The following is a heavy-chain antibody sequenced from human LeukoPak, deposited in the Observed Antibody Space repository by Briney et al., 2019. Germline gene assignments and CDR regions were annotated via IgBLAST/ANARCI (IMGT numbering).Heavy chain of an antibody. D-gene: IGHD2-15*01. V-gene: IGHV3-7*05. CDR1: GFTFSRYW. CDR3: GRAAATFYFDGMDV. J-gene: IGHJ6*02. CDR2: IKQDGSDK. Sequence: GGSLRLSCAASGFTFSRYWMTWVRQAPGKGLEWVANIKQDGSDKYYVDSVNGRFTISRDNAKNSLYLQMNSLRAEDTAVYYCGRAAATFYFDGMDVWGQGTTVTVSS.